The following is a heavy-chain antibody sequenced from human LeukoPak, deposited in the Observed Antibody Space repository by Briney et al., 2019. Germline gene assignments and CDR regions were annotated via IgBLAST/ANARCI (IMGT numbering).Heavy chain of an antibody. CDR2: ISYDGSNK. D-gene: IGHD2-2*02. J-gene: IGHJ6*02. Sequence: GSLRLSCAASGFTFSSYAMHRVRQAPGKGLEWVAVISYDGSNKYYADSVKGRFTISRDNSKNTLYLQMNSLRAEDTAVYYCARDHRVVVVPAAIRGYYYYGMDVWGQGTTVTVSS. V-gene: IGHV3-30-3*01. CDR1: GFTFSSYA. CDR3: ARDHRVVVVPAAIRGYYYYGMDV.